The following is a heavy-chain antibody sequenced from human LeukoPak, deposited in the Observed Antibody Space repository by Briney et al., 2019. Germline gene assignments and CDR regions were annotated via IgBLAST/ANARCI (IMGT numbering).Heavy chain of an antibody. D-gene: IGHD3-10*01. Sequence: GGSLRLSCAASGFTFSSYWMHWVRQAPGKGLVWVSRINSDGSSTSYADSVKGRFTISRDNAKNTLYLQMNSLRAEDTAVYYCARGGSDSGRYWYYWGQGTLVTVSS. CDR1: GFTFSSYW. J-gene: IGHJ4*02. V-gene: IGHV3-74*01. CDR2: INSDGSST. CDR3: ARGGSDSGRYWYY.